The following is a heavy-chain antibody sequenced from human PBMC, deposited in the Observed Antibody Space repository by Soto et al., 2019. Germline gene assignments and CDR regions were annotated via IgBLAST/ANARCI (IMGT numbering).Heavy chain of an antibody. J-gene: IGHJ6*03. CDR2: IKQDGSEK. Sequence: EVQLVESGGGLVQPGGSLRLSCAASGFTFSSYWMSWVRQAPGKGLEWVANIKQDGSEKYYVDSVKGRFTISRDNAKNSLYLQMNSLRAEDTAVYYCARDPYYCSGGSCQVEYYYMDVWGKGTTVTVSS. CDR1: GFTFSSYW. D-gene: IGHD2-15*01. CDR3: ARDPYYCSGGSCQVEYYYMDV. V-gene: IGHV3-7*01.